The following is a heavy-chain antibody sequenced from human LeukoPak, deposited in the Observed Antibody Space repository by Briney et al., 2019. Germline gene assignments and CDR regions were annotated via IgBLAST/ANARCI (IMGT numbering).Heavy chain of an antibody. V-gene: IGHV3-33*06. CDR1: GFTFSSYG. Sequence: PGRSLRLSCAASGFTFSSYGMHWVRQAPGKGLEWVAVIWYDGSNKYYTDSVKGRFTISRDNSKNTLYLQMNSLRAEDTAVYYCAKDGFGELLDYYYYYMDVWGKGTTVTVSS. D-gene: IGHD3-10*01. CDR3: AKDGFGELLDYYYYYMDV. J-gene: IGHJ6*03. CDR2: IWYDGSNK.